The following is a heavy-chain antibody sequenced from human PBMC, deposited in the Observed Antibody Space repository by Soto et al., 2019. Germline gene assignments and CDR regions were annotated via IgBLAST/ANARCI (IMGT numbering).Heavy chain of an antibody. Sequence: GGSLRLSCAASGFTFSSYSMTWVRQAPGKGLEWVSSISSSSSYIYYADSVKGRFTISRDNAKNSLYLQMNSLRAEDTAVYYCARGEIGDYYYYYMDVWGKGTTVTVSS. CDR2: ISSSSSYI. V-gene: IGHV3-21*01. J-gene: IGHJ6*03. CDR1: GFTFSSYS. CDR3: ARGEIGDYYYYYMDV.